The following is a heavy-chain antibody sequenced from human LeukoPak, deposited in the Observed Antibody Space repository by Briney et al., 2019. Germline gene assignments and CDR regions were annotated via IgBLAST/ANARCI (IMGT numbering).Heavy chain of an antibody. CDR3: AKGKRPSYLVVTAIRLDY. V-gene: IGHV3-7*03. CDR1: GFTFSGFW. Sequence: GGSLRLSCAVSGFTFSGFWMSWSRQAPGKGLEWVASINSDGSEGYYADVVKGRFTISRDNAKNSLYLQINSLRAEDTAVYYCAKGKRPSYLVVTAIRLDYWGQGTLVTVSS. D-gene: IGHD2-21*02. CDR2: INSDGSEG. J-gene: IGHJ4*02.